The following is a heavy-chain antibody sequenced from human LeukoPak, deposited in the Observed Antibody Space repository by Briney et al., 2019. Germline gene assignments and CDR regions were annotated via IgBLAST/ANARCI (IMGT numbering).Heavy chain of an antibody. CDR3: ARLHGYCSGRSCYSVWFEP. J-gene: IGHJ5*02. Sequence: GESLKISCKGSGYSFTSYGIGWVGQMLGKGLEWMGIIYPGDSDPRNSTSFQGEVTSSADKSISTAYLQWSSLKASDTAMYYCARLHGYCSGRSCYSVWFEPWGQGPLVSVSS. D-gene: IGHD2-15*01. CDR1: GYSFTSYG. CDR2: IYPGDSDP. V-gene: IGHV5-51*01.